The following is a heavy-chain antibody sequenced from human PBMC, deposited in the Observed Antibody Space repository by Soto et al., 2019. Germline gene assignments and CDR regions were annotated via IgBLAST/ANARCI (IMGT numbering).Heavy chain of an antibody. Sequence: SESLSLTSTVSGGSVSIGNYDWTWNRQTTGKGREWFGSFYYSGGTNADDSVSTNYSPSLKRRVTITVDTSSNQFSLKMTSVTAADTAVYYCARMVGMGGRRRWFDPWGQGTLVTVSS. J-gene: IGHJ5*02. CDR3: ARMVGMGGRRRWFDP. CDR2: FYYSGGTNADDSVST. CDR1: GGSVSIGNYD. V-gene: IGHV4-61*01. D-gene: IGHD1-26*01.